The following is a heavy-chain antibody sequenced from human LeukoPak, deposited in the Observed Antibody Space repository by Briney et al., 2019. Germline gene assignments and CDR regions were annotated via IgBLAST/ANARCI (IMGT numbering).Heavy chain of an antibody. Sequence: PGGSLRPSCAASEFSVGSNYMTWVRQAPGKGLEWVSLIYSGGSTYYADSVKGRFTISRDNSKNTLYLQMNSLRAKDTAVYYCAKDLSYYMDVWGKGTTVTISS. CDR1: EFSVGSNY. CDR3: AKDLSYYMDV. V-gene: IGHV3-66*01. J-gene: IGHJ6*03. CDR2: IYSGGST.